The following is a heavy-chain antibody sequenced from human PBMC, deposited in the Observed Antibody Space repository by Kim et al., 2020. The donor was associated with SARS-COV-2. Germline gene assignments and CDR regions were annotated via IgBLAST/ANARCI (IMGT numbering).Heavy chain of an antibody. V-gene: IGHV3-9*01. D-gene: IGHD3-9*01. CDR1: GFTFDDYA. Sequence: GGSLRLSCAASGFTFDDYAMHWVRQAPGKGLEWVSGISWNSGSIGYADSVKGRFTISRDNAKNSLYLQMNSLRAEDTALYYCAKDKVVKGYDILTGYYDYWGQGTLVTVSS. CDR2: ISWNSGSI. J-gene: IGHJ4*02. CDR3: AKDKVVKGYDILTGYYDY.